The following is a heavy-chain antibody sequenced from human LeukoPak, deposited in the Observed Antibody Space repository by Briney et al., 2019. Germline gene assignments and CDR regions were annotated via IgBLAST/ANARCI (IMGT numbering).Heavy chain of an antibody. Sequence: GGSLRLSCAASGFTFGTYAMSWVRQAPGKGLEWVAAISGSGDYTYYADSVKGRFTISRDNSKNTLYLQMNSLRAEDTAVYYCAKDLESYSTGWSFDCWGQGTLVTVSS. CDR2: ISGSGDYT. CDR3: AKDLESYSTGWSFDC. J-gene: IGHJ4*02. CDR1: GFTFGTYA. D-gene: IGHD6-19*01. V-gene: IGHV3-23*01.